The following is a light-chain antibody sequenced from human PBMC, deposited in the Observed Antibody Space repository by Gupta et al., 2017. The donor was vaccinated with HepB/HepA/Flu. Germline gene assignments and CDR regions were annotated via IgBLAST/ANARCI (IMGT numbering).Light chain of an antibody. V-gene: IGKV1-5*03. CDR2: KAS. CDR3: QQENSSPCN. Sequence: DIQMTQSPSTLSASVGDRVTITCRASQSISTWLAWYQQKPGKAPNLLIYKASSLESGVPSRFSGSGSGTEFTLTISSRQPDDFATYYCQQENSSPCNFGQGTKMEIK. J-gene: IGKJ2*02. CDR1: QSISTW.